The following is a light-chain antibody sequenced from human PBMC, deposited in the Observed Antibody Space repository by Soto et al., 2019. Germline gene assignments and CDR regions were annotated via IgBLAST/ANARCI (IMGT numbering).Light chain of an antibody. CDR1: QSISNY. CDR2: LAS. Sequence: DIQIQKFRFSMCAAIGDRAMITCRASQSISNYLNWYQQRPGKAPNLLIYLASSLSSGVPAKFSGSRSGTDFSLTICNRQPDDTSTYNIQQTYKTPPTIDQGTKVDIK. CDR3: QQTYKTPPT. J-gene: IGKJ1*01. V-gene: IGKV1-39*01.